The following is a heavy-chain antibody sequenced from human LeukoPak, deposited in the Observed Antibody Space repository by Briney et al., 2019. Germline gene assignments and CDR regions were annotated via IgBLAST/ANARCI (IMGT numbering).Heavy chain of an antibody. CDR3: ARQVVGARALDY. J-gene: IGHJ4*02. V-gene: IGHV4-59*08. CDR2: IYSSGST. D-gene: IGHD2-15*01. Sequence: SETLSLTSTVSGGSISNYYWSWIRQPPGKGLEWIGYIYSSGSTNYNPSLKGRVTVSVDTSKNQFSLKLSSVTAADTAVYYCARQVVGARALDYWGQGTLITVSS. CDR1: GGSISNYY.